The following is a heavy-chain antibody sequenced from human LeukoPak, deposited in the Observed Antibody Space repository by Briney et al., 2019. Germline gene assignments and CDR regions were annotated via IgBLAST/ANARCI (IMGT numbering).Heavy chain of an antibody. CDR2: IKQDGSEK. Sequence: GGSLRLSCAASGFTFSSYWMSWVRQAPGKGLEWVANIKQDGSEKYYVDSVKGRFTISRDNAKNSLYLQMNSLRAEDTAVYYCAREDSSGYNDAFDIWGQGTMVTVSS. J-gene: IGHJ3*02. D-gene: IGHD3-22*01. V-gene: IGHV3-7*01. CDR1: GFTFSSYW. CDR3: AREDSSGYNDAFDI.